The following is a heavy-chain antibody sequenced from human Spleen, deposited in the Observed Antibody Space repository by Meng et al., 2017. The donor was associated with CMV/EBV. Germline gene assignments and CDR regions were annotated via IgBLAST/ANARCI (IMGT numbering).Heavy chain of an antibody. D-gene: IGHD6-19*01. CDR1: GFTFDDYA. CDR2: ISGSGGST. Sequence: GESLKISCTASGFTFDDYAMHWVRQVPGKGLEWVSAISGSGGSTYYADSVKGRFTISRDNSKNTLYLQMNSLRAEDTAAYYCAKDAAAVAGTYYDYYYGMDVWGQGTTVTVSS. CDR3: AKDAAAVAGTYYDYYYGMDV. J-gene: IGHJ6*02. V-gene: IGHV3-23*01.